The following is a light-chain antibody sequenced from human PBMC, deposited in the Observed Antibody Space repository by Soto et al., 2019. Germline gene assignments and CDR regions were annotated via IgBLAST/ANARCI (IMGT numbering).Light chain of an antibody. V-gene: IGLV2-11*01. CDR2: DVT. CDR1: SSDVGGYNY. Sequence: QSALTQPRSVSGSPGQSLTISCTGTSSDVGGYNYVSRYQQYPGKVPKLMIYDVTKRPSGVPDRFSGSKSGNTASLTISGLQAEDEADYYCCSHAGSYTYVFGTGTKVTVL. J-gene: IGLJ1*01. CDR3: CSHAGSYTYV.